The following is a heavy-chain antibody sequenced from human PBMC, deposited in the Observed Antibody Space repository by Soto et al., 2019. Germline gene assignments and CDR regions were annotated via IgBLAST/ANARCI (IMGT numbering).Heavy chain of an antibody. CDR3: AKDRGYCSGGSCSGLVDV. D-gene: IGHD2-15*01. CDR2: ISGSGGST. Sequence: GGSLRLSCAASGFTFSSYAMSWVRQAPGKGLEWVSAISGSGGSTYYADSVKGRFTISRDNSKNTLYLQMNSLRAEDTAVYYCAKDRGYCSGGSCSGLVDVWGKGTTVTVSS. V-gene: IGHV3-23*01. CDR1: GFTFSSYA. J-gene: IGHJ6*04.